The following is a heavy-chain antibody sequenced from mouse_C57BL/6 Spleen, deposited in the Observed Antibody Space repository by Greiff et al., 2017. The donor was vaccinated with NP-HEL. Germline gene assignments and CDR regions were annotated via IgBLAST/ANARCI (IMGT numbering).Heavy chain of an antibody. Sequence: EVQLQQSGPGLVKPSQSLSLTCSVTGYSITSGYYWNWIRQFPGNKLEWMGYISYDGSNNYNPSLKNRISITRDTSKNQFFLKLNSVTTEDTATYYCARQVDYGYDGYYFDYWGQGTTLTVSS. V-gene: IGHV3-6*01. CDR1: GYSITSGYY. CDR3: ARQVDYGYDGYYFDY. CDR2: ISYDGSN. D-gene: IGHD2-2*01. J-gene: IGHJ2*01.